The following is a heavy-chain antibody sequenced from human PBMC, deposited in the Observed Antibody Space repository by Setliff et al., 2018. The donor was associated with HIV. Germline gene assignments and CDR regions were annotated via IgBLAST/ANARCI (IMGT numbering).Heavy chain of an antibody. V-gene: IGHV4-61*05. CDR3: ARVPAALERWFDP. J-gene: IGHJ5*02. CDR2: VYYRGST. CDR1: GGSTSSSSYY. Sequence: SETLSLTCTVAGGSTSSSSYYWGWIRQPPGKGLEWIGNVYYRGSTNYNPSLKSRVTISVDTSKNHFSLKLSSVTAADTAVYYCARVPAALERWFDPWGQGTLVTVSS. D-gene: IGHD2-2*01.